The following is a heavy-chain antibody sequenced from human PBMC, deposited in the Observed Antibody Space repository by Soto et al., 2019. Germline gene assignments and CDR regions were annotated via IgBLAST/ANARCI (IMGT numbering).Heavy chain of an antibody. J-gene: IGHJ5*02. CDR3: ARVVGALGNWFDP. CDR2: VSAYNYNT. D-gene: IGHD1-26*01. CDR1: VYTFTSYG. V-gene: IGHV1-18*01. Sequence: QVQLVQSGAEVKKPGASVKVSCKASVYTFTSYGLSWVRQAPRQGLVWMGRVSAYNYNTNYAQQVQGRVTMTTNTYTSTAYMELRSLRSDDTAVYYCARVVGALGNWFDPLGQGTLVTVSS.